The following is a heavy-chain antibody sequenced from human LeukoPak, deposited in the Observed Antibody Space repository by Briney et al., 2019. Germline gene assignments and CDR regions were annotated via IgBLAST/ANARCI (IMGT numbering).Heavy chain of an antibody. CDR1: GFSFSSHA. Sequence: PGGSLRLSCATSGFSFSSHAMTWVRQAPGKGLEWHSAISISGDDTYYADSVKGRFTISRDNSKNTLYLQMNSLSADDTAMYYCANEIRPNDYWGQGTLVTVSS. V-gene: IGHV3-23*01. J-gene: IGHJ4*02. CDR3: ANEIRPNDY. CDR2: ISISGDDT. D-gene: IGHD4-17*01.